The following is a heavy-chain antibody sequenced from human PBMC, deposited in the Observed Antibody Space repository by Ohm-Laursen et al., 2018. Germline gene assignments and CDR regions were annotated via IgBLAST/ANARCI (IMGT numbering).Heavy chain of an antibody. D-gene: IGHD4-17*01. CDR3: VKDAGGTYGY. Sequence: SLRLSCTASGFSFSSYWMNWVRQAPGKGLEWVANIKEDGSEKNYVDSVKGRFTISRDNGKNSLYLQMNSLRAEDTAVYYCVKDAGGTYGYWDQGTLVTVSS. J-gene: IGHJ4*02. V-gene: IGHV3-7*01. CDR2: IKEDGSEK. CDR1: GFSFSSYW.